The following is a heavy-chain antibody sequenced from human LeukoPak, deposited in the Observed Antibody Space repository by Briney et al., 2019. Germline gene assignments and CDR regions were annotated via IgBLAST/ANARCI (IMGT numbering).Heavy chain of an antibody. Sequence: SSETLSLTCTVSGGSISSYYWSWIRQPPGKGLEWIGYIYYSGSTNCNPSLKSRVTMSLDTSKNQFSLKLSSVTAADTAVYYCARVGDYALKDWGQGTLVTVSS. D-gene: IGHD3-16*01. CDR3: ARVGDYALKD. V-gene: IGHV4-59*12. J-gene: IGHJ4*02. CDR1: GGSISSYY. CDR2: IYYSGST.